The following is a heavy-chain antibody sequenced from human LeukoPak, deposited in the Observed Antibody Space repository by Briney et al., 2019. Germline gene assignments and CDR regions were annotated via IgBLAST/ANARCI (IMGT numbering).Heavy chain of an antibody. CDR1: GFTFSSYA. J-gene: IGHJ5*02. CDR2: ISSSGSTI. Sequence: GGSLRLSCAASGFTFSSYAMSWVRQAPGKGLEWVSYISSSGSTIYYADSVKGRFTISRDNAKNSLYLQMNSLRAEDTAVYYCARDSSLLRYFDWLFHWGQGALVTVSS. V-gene: IGHV3-48*04. D-gene: IGHD3-9*01. CDR3: ARDSSLLRYFDWLFH.